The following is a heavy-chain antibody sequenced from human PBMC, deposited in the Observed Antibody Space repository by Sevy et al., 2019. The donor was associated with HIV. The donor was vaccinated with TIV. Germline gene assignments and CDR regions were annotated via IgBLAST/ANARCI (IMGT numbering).Heavy chain of an antibody. J-gene: IGHJ4*02. Sequence: GGSLRLSCAASGFTFSSYAMSWVRQAPGKGLEWVSAISGSGGSTYYADSVEGRFTISRDNSKNTLYLQMNSLRAEDTAVYYCAKGSSGWYYFDYWGQGTLVTVSS. CDR3: AKGSSGWYYFDY. CDR1: GFTFSSYA. D-gene: IGHD6-19*01. V-gene: IGHV3-23*01. CDR2: ISGSGGST.